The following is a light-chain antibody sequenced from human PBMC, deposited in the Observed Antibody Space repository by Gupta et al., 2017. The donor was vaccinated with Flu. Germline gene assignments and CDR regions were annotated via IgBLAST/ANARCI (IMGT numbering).Light chain of an antibody. J-gene: IGKJ4*02. CDR1: QSVSSY. CDR3: QQRSNWPPLT. V-gene: IGKV3-11*01. Sequence: EIVLTQSPATLSLSPGERATLSCRASQSVSSYLAWYQQKPGQAPRLLIYDASTRATGSPARFSGSGSGTEFTLTISSLEPEDFAVYYCQQRSNWPPLTFGGGTKVEIK. CDR2: DAS.